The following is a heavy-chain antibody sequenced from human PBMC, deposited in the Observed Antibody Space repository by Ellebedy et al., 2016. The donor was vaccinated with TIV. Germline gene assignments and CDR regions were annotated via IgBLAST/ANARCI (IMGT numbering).Heavy chain of an antibody. Sequence: MPSETLSLTCTVSGGSISSYYWSWIRQPPGKGLEWIGFIYYSGSTNYNPSLRSRVTMSVDTSKNQFSLKLSSVTAADTAVYYCARLIAVAGEEYFDYWGQGTLVTVSS. CDR3: ARLIAVAGEEYFDY. J-gene: IGHJ4*02. D-gene: IGHD6-19*01. CDR2: IYYSGST. V-gene: IGHV4-59*08. CDR1: GGSISSYY.